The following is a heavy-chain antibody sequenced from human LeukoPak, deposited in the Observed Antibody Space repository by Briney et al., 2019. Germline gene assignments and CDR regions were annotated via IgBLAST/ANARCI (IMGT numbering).Heavy chain of an antibody. V-gene: IGHV1-18*01. D-gene: IGHD1-14*01. J-gene: IGHJ2*01. Sequence: ASVKVSCKASGYTFTSYGISWVRQAPGQGLEWMGWISAYNGNTNYAQKLQGRVTMTTDTSTSTAYMELRSLRSDDTAVYYCARGTRVSVNNWYFDLWGRGTLVTVFS. CDR2: ISAYNGNT. CDR3: ARGTRVSVNNWYFDL. CDR1: GYTFTSYG.